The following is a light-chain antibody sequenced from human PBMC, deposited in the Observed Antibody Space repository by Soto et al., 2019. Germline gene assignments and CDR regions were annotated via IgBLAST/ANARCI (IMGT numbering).Light chain of an antibody. CDR2: DSS. V-gene: IGKV3-15*01. J-gene: IGKJ4*01. Sequence: EIVMTQSPATLSVSPGERATLSCRASQGISSTLAWYQQKPGQTPRLLIYDSSTRATGIPARFSGSGSGTEFTLTINGLQSEDFAVYYCQRYNNWPLTFGGGTKVDIK. CDR3: QRYNNWPLT. CDR1: QGISST.